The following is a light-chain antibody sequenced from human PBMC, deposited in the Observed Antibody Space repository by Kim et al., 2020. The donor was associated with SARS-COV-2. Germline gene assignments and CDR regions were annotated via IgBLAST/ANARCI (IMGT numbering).Light chain of an antibody. V-gene: IGLV2-11*01. Sequence: QSVTIACTGTSSDVGGYNYVALYQQHPGKAPKLMIYDVSKRPSGVPDRFSGSKSCNTASLTISGLQAEDEADYYCCSYAGSYTLGVFGGGTQLTVL. J-gene: IGLJ2*01. CDR2: DVS. CDR1: SSDVGGYNY. CDR3: CSYAGSYTLGV.